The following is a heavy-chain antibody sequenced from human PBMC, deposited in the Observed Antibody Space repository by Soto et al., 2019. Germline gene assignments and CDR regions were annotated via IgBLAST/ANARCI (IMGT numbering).Heavy chain of an antibody. Sequence: EVQLLESGGGLVQPGGSLRLSCVGSGLTFINYAMNWVRQTPGKGLEWVSTISGGGDRAFDADTVKGRFTISRDNSKNSLNFQMTGLSPDDTAVYYCARKVLGSTSHPDSWYFELWGRGTLVTVSS. D-gene: IGHD2-2*01. J-gene: IGHJ2*01. CDR1: GLTFINYA. CDR2: ISGGGDRA. V-gene: IGHV3-23*01. CDR3: ARKVLGSTSHPDSWYFEL.